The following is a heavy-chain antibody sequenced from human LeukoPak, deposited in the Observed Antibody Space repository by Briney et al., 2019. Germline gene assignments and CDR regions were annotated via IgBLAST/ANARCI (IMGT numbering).Heavy chain of an antibody. CDR1: GGSISNFY. D-gene: IGHD6-13*01. Sequence: SETLSLTCTVSGGSISNFYWSWIRQPAGQALEWIGRIYTSGSTNYNPSLKSRVTMLVDTSKNQFSLKLSSVTAADTAVYYCARETTGAGTARPFDYWGQGTLVTVSS. V-gene: IGHV4-4*07. CDR2: IYTSGST. CDR3: ARETTGAGTARPFDY. J-gene: IGHJ4*02.